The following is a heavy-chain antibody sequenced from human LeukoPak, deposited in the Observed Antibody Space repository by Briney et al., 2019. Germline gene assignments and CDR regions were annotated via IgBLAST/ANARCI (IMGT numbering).Heavy chain of an antibody. D-gene: IGHD2-8*01. J-gene: IGHJ4*02. CDR3: ARVRQYCTNGVCFYTRFDY. Sequence: SETLSLTCSVSGDSISSYYWSWIRQPPRKGLEWIGSIYYSGTTNYNPSLKSRVTISVDTSKNQFSLKLSSVTAADTAVYYCARVRQYCTNGVCFYTRFDYWGQGTLVTVSS. CDR1: GDSISSYY. CDR2: IYYSGTT. V-gene: IGHV4-59*01.